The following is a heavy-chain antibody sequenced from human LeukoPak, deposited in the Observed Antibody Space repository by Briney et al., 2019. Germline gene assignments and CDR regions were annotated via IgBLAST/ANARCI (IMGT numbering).Heavy chain of an antibody. CDR2: INPHSGGT. J-gene: IGHJ4*02. Sequence: ASVKVSCKASGYTFTDYYMHWVRQAPGQGLEWMGWINPHSGGTNSAQKFQGRVTLTWDTSITTGYMELSRLKSDDTAVYYCARVAGGLVYYFDYWGQGTLVTVSS. V-gene: IGHV1-2*02. CDR3: ARVAGGLVYYFDY. D-gene: IGHD2-8*02. CDR1: GYTFTDYY.